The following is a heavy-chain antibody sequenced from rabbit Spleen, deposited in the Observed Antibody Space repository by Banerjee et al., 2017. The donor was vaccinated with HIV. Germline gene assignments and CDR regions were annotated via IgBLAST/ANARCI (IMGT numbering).Heavy chain of an antibody. D-gene: IGHD1-1*01. V-gene: IGHV1S40*01. CDR2: MDTGSSGFT. CDR3: ARDTSSSFSSYDMDL. J-gene: IGHJ6*01. Sequence: QSLEESGGDLVKPGASLTLTCTASGVSFSSNNYMCWVRQAPGKGLEWIACMDTGSSGFTYFASWAKGRFTISKTSSTTVTLQMTSLTAADTATYFCARDTSSSFSSYDMDLWGPGTLVTVS. CDR1: GVSFSSNNY.